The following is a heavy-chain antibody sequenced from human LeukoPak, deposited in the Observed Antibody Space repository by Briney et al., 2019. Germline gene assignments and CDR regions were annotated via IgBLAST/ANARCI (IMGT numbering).Heavy chain of an antibody. CDR2: ITGSGTST. J-gene: IGHJ5*02. Sequence: GGSLRLSCAASGFSFSINSMTWVRQAPGKGLEWVSAITGSGTSTYYADSVKGRFTVSRDNSKNTLYLRMNSLRADDSAVYYCAKGLKQPGVDPWGQGTLVTVSS. CDR1: GFSFSINS. D-gene: IGHD3-10*01. CDR3: AKGLKQPGVDP. V-gene: IGHV3-23*01.